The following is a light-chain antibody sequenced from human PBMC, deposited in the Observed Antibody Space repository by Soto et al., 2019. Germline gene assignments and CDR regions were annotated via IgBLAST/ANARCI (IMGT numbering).Light chain of an antibody. J-gene: IGLJ1*01. V-gene: IGLV2-8*01. CDR2: QVN. CDR3: SSFAGSYSPYV. CDR1: SSDIGVYDF. Sequence: SALTQPPSASGSPGQSVTISCTGTSSDIGVYDFVSWYQQHPGKAPKVIIYQVNKRPSGVPDRFSGSKSGNTASLTVSGLRPEDEADYFCSSFAGSYSPYVFGTGTKVTV.